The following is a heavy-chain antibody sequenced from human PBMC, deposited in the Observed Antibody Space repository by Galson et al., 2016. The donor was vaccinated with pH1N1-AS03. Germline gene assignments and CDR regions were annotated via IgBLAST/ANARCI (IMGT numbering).Heavy chain of an antibody. V-gene: IGHV2-5*02. D-gene: IGHD3-3*01. J-gene: IGHJ4*02. Sequence: PALVKPTQTLTLTCAFSGFSLATRGVGVGWIRQPPGKALEWLALIYWDDDKLYNPSLKSRLTVTKDTSKNLVVLTLTDMDPVDTATYFCTRSRSYNTNLYYFDYWGQGTLVTVSS. CDR2: IYWDDDK. CDR3: TRSRSYNTNLYYFDY. CDR1: GFSLATRGVG.